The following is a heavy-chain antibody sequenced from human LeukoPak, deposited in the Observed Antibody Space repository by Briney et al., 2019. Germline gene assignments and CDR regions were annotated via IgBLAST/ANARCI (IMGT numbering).Heavy chain of an antibody. D-gene: IGHD2-2*01. CDR3: AREGSGYCSSTSCPNDAFDI. CDR1: GFTFSSYS. J-gene: IGHJ3*02. CDR2: ISSSSSYI. V-gene: IGHV3-21*01. Sequence: GGSLRLSCAASGFTFSSYSMNWVRQAPGKGLEWVSSISSSSSYIYYADSVKGRFTISRDNAKKSLYLQMNSLRAEDTAVYYCAREGSGYCSSTSCPNDAFDIWGQGTMVTVSS.